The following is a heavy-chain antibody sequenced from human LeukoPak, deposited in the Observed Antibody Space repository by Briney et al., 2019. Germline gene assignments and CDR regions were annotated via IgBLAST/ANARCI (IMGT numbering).Heavy chain of an antibody. J-gene: IGHJ3*02. CDR2: INPYSGGT. V-gene: IGHV1-2*02. CDR1: GYTFNDYF. Sequence: ASVKVSCKPSGYTFNDYFMYWVRQAPGQGLEWMGWINPYSGGTKYAQKFQGRVTMTRDTSISTVFMELRSLKSDDTALYYCARVLDANRGYDQGVMNIWGQGTMVTVSS. CDR3: ARVLDANRGYDQGVMNI. D-gene: IGHD5-12*01.